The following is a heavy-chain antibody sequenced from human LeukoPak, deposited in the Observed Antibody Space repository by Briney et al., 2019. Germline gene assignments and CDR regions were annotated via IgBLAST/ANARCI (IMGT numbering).Heavy chain of an antibody. CDR1: GFTFSSYW. V-gene: IGHV3-7*01. J-gene: IGHJ4*02. Sequence: GGSLRLSCAASGFTFSSYWMSWVRQAPGKGLEWVADIKQDGSEKYYVDSVKGRFTISRDNAKNSLYLQMNSLRAEDTAVYYCARISERSMIVAVFDYWGQGTLVTVSS. CDR2: IKQDGSEK. D-gene: IGHD3-22*01. CDR3: ARISERSMIVAVFDY.